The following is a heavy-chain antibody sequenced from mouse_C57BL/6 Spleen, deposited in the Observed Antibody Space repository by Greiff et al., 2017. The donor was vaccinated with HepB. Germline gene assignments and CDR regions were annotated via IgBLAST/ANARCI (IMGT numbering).Heavy chain of an antibody. D-gene: IGHD1-1*01. CDR1: GYTFTSYW. CDR2: IDPNSGGT. Sequence: QVQLQQSGAELVKPGASVKLSCKASGYTFTSYWMHWVKQRPGRGLEWIGRIDPNSGGTKYNEKFKSKATLTVDKPSSTAYMQLSSLTSEDSAVYYCARSRGYGSPFYYAMDYWGQGTSVTVSS. CDR3: ARSRGYGSPFYYAMDY. J-gene: IGHJ4*01. V-gene: IGHV1-72*01.